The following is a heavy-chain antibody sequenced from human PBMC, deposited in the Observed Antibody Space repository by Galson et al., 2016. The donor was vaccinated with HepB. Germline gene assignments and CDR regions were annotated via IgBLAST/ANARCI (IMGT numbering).Heavy chain of an antibody. D-gene: IGHD3-16*01. CDR2: IYTNGIA. J-gene: IGHJ5*02. V-gene: IGHV4-4*07. CDR1: GGSISTCY. CDR3: AREGGNP. Sequence: SETLSLTCTVSGGSISTCYWSWIRQPAGKALEWIGLIYTNGIANYNPSLKNRVTISLDTSKNQFSLNLNSVTAADTAVYYCAREGGNPWGQGTLVTVSS.